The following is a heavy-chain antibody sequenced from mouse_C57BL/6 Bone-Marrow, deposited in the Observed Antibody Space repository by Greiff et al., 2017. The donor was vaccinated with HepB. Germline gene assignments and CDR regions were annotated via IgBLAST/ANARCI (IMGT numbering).Heavy chain of an antibody. D-gene: IGHD2-5*01. Sequence: EVQLVESGAELVRPGASVKLSCTASGFNIKDDYMHWVKQRPEQGLEWIGWIDPENGDTEYASKFQGKATITADTSSNTAYLQLSSLTSEDTAVYYCTTRYYSNYLAWFAYWGQGTLVTVSA. CDR2: IDPENGDT. V-gene: IGHV14-4*01. J-gene: IGHJ3*01. CDR3: TTRYYSNYLAWFAY. CDR1: GFNIKDDY.